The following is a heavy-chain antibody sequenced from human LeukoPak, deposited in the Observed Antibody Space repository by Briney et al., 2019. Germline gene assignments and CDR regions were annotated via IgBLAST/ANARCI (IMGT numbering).Heavy chain of an antibody. J-gene: IGHJ4*02. V-gene: IGHV1-18*01. CDR1: GYTFTSYG. D-gene: IGHD3-10*01. CDR3: AKDYGSGSDRFDY. CDR2: ISGYNGNT. Sequence: ASVKVSCKASGYTFTSYGISWVRQAPGQGLEWMGWISGYNGNTNYAQKFQGRVTMTTDTSTSTADMELTSLRSDDTAVYYCAKDYGSGSDRFDYWGQGTLVTVSS.